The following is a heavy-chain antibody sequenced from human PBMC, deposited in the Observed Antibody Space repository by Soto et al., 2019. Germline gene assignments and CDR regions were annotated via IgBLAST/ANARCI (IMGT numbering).Heavy chain of an antibody. J-gene: IGHJ4*02. CDR2: ISYDGSNK. D-gene: IGHD3-16*01. V-gene: IGHV3-30-3*01. Sequence: QVQLVESGGGVVQPGRSLRLSCAASGFTFSSYAMHWVRQAPGKGLEWVAVISYDGSNKYYADSVKGRFTISRDNSKNTLYQQMNSLRAEDTAVYYCARDGLLGYFDYWGLGTLVTVSS. CDR1: GFTFSSYA. CDR3: ARDGLLGYFDY.